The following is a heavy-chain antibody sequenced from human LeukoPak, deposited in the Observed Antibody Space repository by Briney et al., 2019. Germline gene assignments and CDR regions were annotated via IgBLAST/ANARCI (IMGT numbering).Heavy chain of an antibody. J-gene: IGHJ4*02. D-gene: IGHD3-3*01. Sequence: GGSLRLSCAASGFTFSTYSMNWVRQAPGKGLEWVSSISSSSSYIYYADSVKGRFTISRDNGKHSLYLQMNSLRAEDTAVYYCAREGSDFWSGYSKGYFDYWGQGTLVTVSS. CDR2: ISSSSSYI. V-gene: IGHV3-21*01. CDR3: AREGSDFWSGYSKGYFDY. CDR1: GFTFSTYS.